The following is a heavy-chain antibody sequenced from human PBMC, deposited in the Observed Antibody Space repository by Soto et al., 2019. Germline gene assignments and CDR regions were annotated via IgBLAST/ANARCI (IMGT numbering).Heavy chain of an antibody. CDR1: GFTFSSYS. Sequence: CLRLSCAASGFTFSSYSMNWVRQAPGKGLEWVSSISSSSSYIYYADSVKGRFTISRDNAKNSLYLQMNSLRAEDTAVYYCARDSDYYDSSGYNHDAFDIWGQGTMVTVSS. V-gene: IGHV3-21*01. CDR3: ARDSDYYDSSGYNHDAFDI. J-gene: IGHJ3*02. D-gene: IGHD3-22*01. CDR2: ISSSSSYI.